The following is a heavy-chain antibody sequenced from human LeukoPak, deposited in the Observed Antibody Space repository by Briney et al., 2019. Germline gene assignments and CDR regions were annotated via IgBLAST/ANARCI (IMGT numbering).Heavy chain of an antibody. J-gene: IGHJ3*02. CDR3: ARVKEASAFDI. CDR1: GFTFDDYG. D-gene: IGHD5-12*01. V-gene: IGHV3-23*01. CDR2: ISGSGGST. Sequence: GGPLRLSCAASGFTFDDYGMSWVRQAPGKGLEWVSAISGSGGSTYYADSVKGRFTISRDNSKNTLYLQMNSLRAEDTAVYYCARVKEASAFDIWGQGTMVTVSS.